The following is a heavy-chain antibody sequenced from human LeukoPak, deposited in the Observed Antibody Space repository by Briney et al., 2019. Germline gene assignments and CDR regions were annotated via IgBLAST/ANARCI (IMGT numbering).Heavy chain of an antibody. CDR2: ISSRGDST. D-gene: IGHD6-19*01. V-gene: IGHV3-23*01. J-gene: IGHJ4*02. CDR1: GFTFSNYV. CDR3: AKDRDSEQWLVFYFDY. Sequence: GGSLRLSCAASGFTFSNYVMSWVRQAPGKGLEWDSTISSRGDSTYYADSVKGRFTISRDNSRSTLYLQMNSLRAEDTAVYYCAKDRDSEQWLVFYFDYWGQGTLVTVSS.